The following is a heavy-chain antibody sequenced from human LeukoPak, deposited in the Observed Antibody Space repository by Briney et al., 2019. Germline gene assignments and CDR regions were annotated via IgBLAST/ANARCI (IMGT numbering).Heavy chain of an antibody. Sequence: SETLSLTCTASGGSISSSSYYWGWIRQPPGKGLEWIGSIYYSGSTYYNPSLKSRVTISVDTSKNQFSLKLSSVTAADTAVYYCARLRYYDFWSGYFGLPDAFDIWGQGTMVTVSS. CDR3: ARLRYYDFWSGYFGLPDAFDI. CDR1: GGSISSSSYY. CDR2: IYYSGST. V-gene: IGHV4-39*01. D-gene: IGHD3-3*01. J-gene: IGHJ3*02.